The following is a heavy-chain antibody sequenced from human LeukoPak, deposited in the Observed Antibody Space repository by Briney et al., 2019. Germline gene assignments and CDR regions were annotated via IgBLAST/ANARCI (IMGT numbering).Heavy chain of an antibody. J-gene: IGHJ6*02. Sequence: GGSLRLSCAASGFTFRNYAMSWVRQAPGKGLEWVSFISGSGGSTYYADSVKGRFTISRDNSKNTLYLQMNSLRAEDTAVYYCARVKVDYGDYGYYYYGMDVWGQGTTVTVSS. CDR3: ARVKVDYGDYGYYYYGMDV. CDR1: GFTFRNYA. D-gene: IGHD4-17*01. V-gene: IGHV3-23*01. CDR2: ISGSGGST.